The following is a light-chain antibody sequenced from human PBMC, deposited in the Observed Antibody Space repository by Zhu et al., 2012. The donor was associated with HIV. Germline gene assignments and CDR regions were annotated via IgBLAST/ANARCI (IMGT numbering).Light chain of an antibody. J-gene: IGKJ4*01. V-gene: IGKV3-20*01. CDR2: GAS. Sequence: EIVLTQSPGTLSVSPGERATLSCRASQSVSSNYLAWYQQRPGQAPRLLIYGASSRATGIPDRFSGTGSGTDFTLTISRLEPEDLAVYYCQHYGSSLLTFGGGTKVEIK. CDR3: QHYGSSLLT. CDR1: QSVSSNY.